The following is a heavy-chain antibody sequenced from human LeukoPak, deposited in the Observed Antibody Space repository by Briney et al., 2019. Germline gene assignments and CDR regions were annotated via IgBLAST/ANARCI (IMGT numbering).Heavy chain of an antibody. J-gene: IGHJ3*02. V-gene: IGHV5-51*01. CDR1: GYSFTRYW. Sequence: GESLKISCKRSGYSFTRYWIGWVRQMPGKGLEWMGIIYPGDSDTRYSPSFQGQVTISADKSISTAYLQWSSLKASDTAMYYCARHDSSSTNAAFDIWGQGTMVTVSS. D-gene: IGHD6-13*01. CDR2: IYPGDSDT. CDR3: ARHDSSSTNAAFDI.